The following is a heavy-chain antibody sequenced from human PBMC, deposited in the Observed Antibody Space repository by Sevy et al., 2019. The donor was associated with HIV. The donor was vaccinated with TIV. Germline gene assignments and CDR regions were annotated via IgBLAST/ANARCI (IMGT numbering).Heavy chain of an antibody. CDR1: GHTFSSYD. CDR3: ARSGSGGGFDVEDYGMDV. J-gene: IGHJ6*02. CDR2: MNPNSENT. V-gene: IGHV1-8*01. D-gene: IGHD2-15*01. Sequence: ASVKVSCKASGHTFSSYDINWVRQAPGQGLEWMGWMNPNSENTGYAQKFQGRVTLTRNTSISTAYMELSSLRFEDTAEYYCARSGSGGGFDVEDYGMDVWGQGTTVTVSS.